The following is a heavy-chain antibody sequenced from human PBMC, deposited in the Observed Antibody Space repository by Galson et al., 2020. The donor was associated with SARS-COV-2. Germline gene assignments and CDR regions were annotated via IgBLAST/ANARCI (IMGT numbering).Heavy chain of an antibody. J-gene: IGHJ5*02. CDR2: ISAYNGNT. V-gene: IGHV1-18*01. D-gene: IGHD3-10*01. Sequence: ASVKVSCKASGYTFTSYGISWVRQAPGQGLEWMGWISAYNGNTNYAQKLQGRVTMTTDTSTSTAYMELRSLRSDDTAVYYCAREAPLLWFDRFGFDPWGQGTLVTVSS. CDR1: GYTFTSYG. CDR3: AREAPLLWFDRFGFDP.